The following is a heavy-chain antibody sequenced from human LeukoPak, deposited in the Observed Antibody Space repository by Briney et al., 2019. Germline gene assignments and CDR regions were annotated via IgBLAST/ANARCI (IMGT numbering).Heavy chain of an antibody. CDR2: INNDGGSI. D-gene: IGHD6-19*01. J-gene: IGHJ4*02. Sequence: HSGGSLRLSCAASGFTFSSYWMLWVRQAPGKGLVWVSRINNDGGSITYTHSVKGRVTISIDTAKNTLYLQMNTLTVEDTAVYYCAREGRVSGYYFDCWGQGTLVTVSS. V-gene: IGHV3-74*01. CDR3: AREGRVSGYYFDC. CDR1: GFTFSSYW.